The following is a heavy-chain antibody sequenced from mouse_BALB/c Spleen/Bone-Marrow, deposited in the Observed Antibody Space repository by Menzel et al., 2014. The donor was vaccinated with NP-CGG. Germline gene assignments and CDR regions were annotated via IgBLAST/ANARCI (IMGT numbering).Heavy chain of an antibody. CDR1: GFSLTSYG. D-gene: IGHD2-3*01. Sequence: QVQLKESGPGLVSPSQRLSITCTVSGFSLTSYGLHWVRQPPGKGLEWLGVIWAGGSTNYNSALMSRLSISKDNSKSQVFLKMNSLQTDDTAMYYCARDNGYYVDYAMDYWGQGTSVTVSS. V-gene: IGHV2-9*02. J-gene: IGHJ4*01. CDR3: ARDNGYYVDYAMDY. CDR2: IWAGGST.